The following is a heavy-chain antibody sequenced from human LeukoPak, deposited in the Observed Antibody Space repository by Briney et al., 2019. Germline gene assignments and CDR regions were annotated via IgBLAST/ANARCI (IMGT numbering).Heavy chain of an antibody. Sequence: PSETLSLTCAVSGYSISSGYYWGWIRQPPGKGLEWIGSIYHSGSTYYNPSLKSRVTISVDTSKNQFSLKLSSVTAADTAVYYCARGSYDSSGYYYYYYYYYMDVWGKGTTVTVSS. V-gene: IGHV4-38-2*01. J-gene: IGHJ6*03. CDR2: IYHSGST. CDR3: ARGSYDSSGYYYYYYYYYMDV. D-gene: IGHD3-22*01. CDR1: GYSISSGYY.